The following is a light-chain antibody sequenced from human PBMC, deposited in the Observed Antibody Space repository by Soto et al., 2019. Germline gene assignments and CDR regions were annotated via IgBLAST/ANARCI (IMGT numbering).Light chain of an antibody. CDR1: QSISSY. CDR3: QQFKDYVWT. Sequence: DIQMTQSPSSLSASVGDRVTITCRASQSISSYLNWYQQKPGKAPKLLIYAASSLQSGVPSRFSGSGSGTEFTLIISNLQPDDFATYYCQQFKDYVWTFGQGTKVDIK. J-gene: IGKJ1*01. CDR2: AAS. V-gene: IGKV1-39*01.